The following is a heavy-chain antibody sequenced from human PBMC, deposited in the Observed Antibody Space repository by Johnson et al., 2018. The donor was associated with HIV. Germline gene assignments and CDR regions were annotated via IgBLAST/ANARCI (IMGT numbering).Heavy chain of an antibody. CDR3: ARYAVDTAMARTRDDAFDI. CDR2: ISYDGSNK. V-gene: IGHV3-30-3*01. CDR1: GFTFSSYA. J-gene: IGHJ3*02. Sequence: QVQLVESGGGLVKPGGSLRLSCAASGFTFSSYAMHWVRQAPGKGLEWVAVISYDGSNKYYADSVKGRFNISRDNSKNTLYLQMNSLRAEDTAVYYCARYAVDTAMARTRDDAFDIWGQGTMVTVSS. D-gene: IGHD5-18*01.